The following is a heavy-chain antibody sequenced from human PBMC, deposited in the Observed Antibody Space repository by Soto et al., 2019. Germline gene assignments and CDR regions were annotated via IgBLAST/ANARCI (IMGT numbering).Heavy chain of an antibody. CDR3: ARDRAVAGTDYYYGMDV. CDR1: GFTFSSYA. D-gene: IGHD6-19*01. J-gene: IGHJ6*02. CDR2: ISYDGSNK. Sequence: QMQLVESGGGVVQPGRSLRLSCAASGFTFSSYAMHWVRQAPGKGLEWVAVISYDGSNKYYADSVKGRITISRDNSKNTLYLQMNSLRAEDTAVYYCARDRAVAGTDYYYGMDVWGQGTTVTVSS. V-gene: IGHV3-30-3*01.